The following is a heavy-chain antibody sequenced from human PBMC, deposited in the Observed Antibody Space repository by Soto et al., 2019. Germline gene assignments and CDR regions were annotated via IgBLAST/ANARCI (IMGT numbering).Heavy chain of an antibody. V-gene: IGHV1-69*02. Sequence: SVKVSCKASGGTFSSYTISWVRQAPGQGLEWMGRIIPILGIANYAQKFQGRVTITADKSTSTAYMELSSLRSEDTAVYYCARGDYGDLYYYYGMDVWGQGTTVTVSS. J-gene: IGHJ6*02. CDR1: GGTFSSYT. CDR3: ARGDYGDLYYYYGMDV. D-gene: IGHD4-17*01. CDR2: IIPILGIA.